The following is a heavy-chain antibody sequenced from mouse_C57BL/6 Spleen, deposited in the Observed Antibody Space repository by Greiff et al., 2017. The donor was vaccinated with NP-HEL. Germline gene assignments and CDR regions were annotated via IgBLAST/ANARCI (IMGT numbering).Heavy chain of an antibody. D-gene: IGHD2-4*01. CDR2: INPSTGGT. V-gene: IGHV1-42*01. CDR3: AREGYDSSFAY. Sequence: EVQLQQSGPELVKPGASVKISCKASGYSFTGYYMNWVKQSPEKSLEWIGEINPSTGGTTYNQKFKAKATLTVDKSSSTAYMQLKSLTSEDSAVYYCAREGYDSSFAYWGQGTLVTVSA. CDR1: GYSFTGYY. J-gene: IGHJ3*01.